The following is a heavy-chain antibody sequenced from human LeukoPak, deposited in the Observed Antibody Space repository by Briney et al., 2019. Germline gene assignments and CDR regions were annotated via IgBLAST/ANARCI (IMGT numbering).Heavy chain of an antibody. CDR2: IYYTGST. CDR3: AREGVATGLDY. CDR1: GDSISSGRYY. V-gene: IGHV4-31*03. Sequence: SQTLSLTCTVPGDSISSGRYYWPWSRQHPGRGLEWIVHIYYTGSTYYNPSLKSRVTISIDTSKNQFSLKLTSVTAADTAVYYCAREGVATGLDYWGQGTLVTVSS. J-gene: IGHJ4*02. D-gene: IGHD5-12*01.